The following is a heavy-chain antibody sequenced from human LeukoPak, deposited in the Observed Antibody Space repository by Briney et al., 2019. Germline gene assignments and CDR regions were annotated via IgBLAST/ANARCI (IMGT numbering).Heavy chain of an antibody. V-gene: IGHV4-4*07. CDR2: FYTSGIT. CDR1: GDSISTYF. CDR3: ARDRELGY. Sequence: SETLSLTCTVSGDSISTYFWSWIRQPAGKGLEWIGRFYTSGITNCNPSLKSRVTMSLDTSKNQFSLNLSSVTAADTAVYYCARDRELGYWGPGTLVTVSS. D-gene: IGHD3-10*01. J-gene: IGHJ4*02.